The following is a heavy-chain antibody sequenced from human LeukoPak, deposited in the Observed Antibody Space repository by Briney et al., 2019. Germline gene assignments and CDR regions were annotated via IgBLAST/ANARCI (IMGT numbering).Heavy chain of an antibody. J-gene: IGHJ1*01. Sequence: ASETLSLTCTVSGDSVSSYYWSWIRQPPGKGLEWIGYIYYSGNTNYNPSLRGRVTISVDTSKNQSSLKLSSVTAADTAVYYYASSPRGTEYFHHWGQGTLVTVYS. CDR3: ASSPRGTEYFHH. D-gene: IGHD3-10*01. CDR1: GDSVSSYY. V-gene: IGHV4-59*08. CDR2: IYYSGNT.